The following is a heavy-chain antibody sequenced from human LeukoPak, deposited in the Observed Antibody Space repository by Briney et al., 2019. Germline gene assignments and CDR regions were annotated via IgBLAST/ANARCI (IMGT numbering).Heavy chain of an antibody. CDR3: ARAKPWDYYGMDV. D-gene: IGHD3-16*01. J-gene: IGHJ6*02. CDR2: INHSGGT. V-gene: IGHV4-34*01. CDR1: GGSFSGYY. Sequence: PSETLSLTCAVYGGSFSGYYWSWIRQPPGKGLEWIGEINHSGGTNYNPSLKSRVTISVDTSKNQFSLKLSSVTAADTAVYYCARAKPWDYYGMDVWGQGTTVTVSS.